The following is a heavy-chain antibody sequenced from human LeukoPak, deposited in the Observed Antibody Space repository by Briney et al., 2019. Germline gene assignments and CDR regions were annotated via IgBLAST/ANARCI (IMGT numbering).Heavy chain of an antibody. Sequence: GGSLRLSCAASGFTFSNAWMSWVRQAPGKGLEWVGRIKSKTDGGTTDYAAPVKGRFTISRDDSKNTLYLQMNSLTTEDTAVYYCTTILRIAAAGPFDYWGQGTLVTVSS. J-gene: IGHJ4*02. CDR2: IKSKTDGGTT. CDR3: TTILRIAAAGPFDY. V-gene: IGHV3-15*01. D-gene: IGHD6-13*01. CDR1: GFTFSNAW.